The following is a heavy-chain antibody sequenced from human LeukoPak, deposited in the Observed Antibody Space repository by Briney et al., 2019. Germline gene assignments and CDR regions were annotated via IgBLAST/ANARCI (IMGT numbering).Heavy chain of an antibody. CDR3: ARGIPLPAVVVPPGWFDP. V-gene: IGHV1-46*01. CDR1: GYTFTSYY. J-gene: IGHJ5*02. CDR2: INPSCGST. Sequence: ASVKVSCKASGYTFTSYYMHWVRQAPGQGLEWMGIINPSCGSTSYAQKFQGRVTMTRDTSTSTVYMELSSLRSEDTAVYYCARGIPLPAVVVPPGWFDPWGQGTLVTVSS. D-gene: IGHD4-23*01.